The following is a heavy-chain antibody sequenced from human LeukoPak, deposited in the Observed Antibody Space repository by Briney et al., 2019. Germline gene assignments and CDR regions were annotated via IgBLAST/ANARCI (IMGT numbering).Heavy chain of an antibody. CDR1: GYSFTSYW. Sequence: GESLKISCKGSGYSFTSYWIGWVRLMPGKGLEWMGIIYPGDSDTRYSPSFQGQVTISADKSISTAYLQWSSLKASDTAMYYCERHGLDGYSSSSDWFDPWGQGTLVTVSS. CDR2: IYPGDSDT. CDR3: ERHGLDGYSSSSDWFDP. V-gene: IGHV5-51*01. D-gene: IGHD6-13*01. J-gene: IGHJ5*02.